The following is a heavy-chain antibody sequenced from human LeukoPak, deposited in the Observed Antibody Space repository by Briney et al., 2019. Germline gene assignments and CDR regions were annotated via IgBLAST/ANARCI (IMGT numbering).Heavy chain of an antibody. CDR1: GFTFNTYG. CDR2: IRYDGSNK. V-gene: IGHV3-30*02. CDR3: AKVRGNYDFWSGFDY. J-gene: IGHJ4*02. D-gene: IGHD3-3*01. Sequence: GGSLRLSCTASGFTFNTYGMHWVRQALGKGLKWVAFIRYDGSNKYYGDSVKGRFTISRDNSKNTLYLQMNSLRAEDTAVYYCAKVRGNYDFWSGFDYWGQGTLVTVSS.